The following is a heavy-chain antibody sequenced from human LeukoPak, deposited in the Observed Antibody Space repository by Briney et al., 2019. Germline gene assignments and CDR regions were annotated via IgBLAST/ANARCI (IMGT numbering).Heavy chain of an antibody. CDR3: ARPHNFLGYSDMDV. Sequence: SETLSLTCAVYGGSFGDYYWSWFRQPPGKGLQWIGEINHSGSTNYNPSLKSRVTMSVDTSKNQFSLRLSSVTAADTAVYYCARPHNFLGYSDMDVWGKGTSVTVSS. CDR2: INHSGST. CDR1: GGSFGDYY. D-gene: IGHD2/OR15-2a*01. V-gene: IGHV4-34*01. J-gene: IGHJ6*03.